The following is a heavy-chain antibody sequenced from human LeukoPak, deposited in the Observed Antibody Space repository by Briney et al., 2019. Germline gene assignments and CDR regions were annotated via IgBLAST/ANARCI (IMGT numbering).Heavy chain of an antibody. J-gene: IGHJ3*02. V-gene: IGHV4-59*12. D-gene: IGHD3-3*01. CDR2: IYYSGST. CDR3: ARARGITIFGVVIRQAFDI. CDR1: GGSISSYY. Sequence: SETLSLTCTVSGGSISSYYWSWIRQPPGKGLEWIGYIYYSGSTNYNPSLKSRVTISVDTSKNQFSLKLSSVTAADTAAYYCARARGITIFGVVIRQAFDIWGQGTMVTVSS.